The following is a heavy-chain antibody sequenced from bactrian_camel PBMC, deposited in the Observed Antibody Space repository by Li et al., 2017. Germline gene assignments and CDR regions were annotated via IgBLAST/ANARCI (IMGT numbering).Heavy chain of an antibody. CDR2: INGGGSYS. Sequence: VQLVESGGGLVQPGGSLRPSCVASGFTFSNYYMSWLRQAPGKELEWVAGINGGGSYSFYADSVKGRFTISRDSAKNTVYLQLNNLTSEDTGMYYCSHYGRSTSFTPVGQGTQVTVS. V-gene: IGHV3S40*01. J-gene: IGHJ4*01. CDR1: GFTFSNYY. D-gene: IGHD5*01.